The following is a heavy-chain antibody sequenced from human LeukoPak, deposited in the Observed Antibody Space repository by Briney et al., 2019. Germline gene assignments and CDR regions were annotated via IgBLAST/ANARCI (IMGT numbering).Heavy chain of an antibody. Sequence: ASVKVSCKASGYTFTSYGISWVRQAPGQGLEWMGWISAYNGNTNYAQKLQGRVTMTTDTSTSTAYMELRSLRSDDTAVYYCYGLAYCGGDCSEDYWGQGTLVTVSS. V-gene: IGHV1-18*01. CDR2: ISAYNGNT. D-gene: IGHD2-21*02. CDR1: GYTFTSYG. CDR3: YGLAYCGGDCSEDY. J-gene: IGHJ4*02.